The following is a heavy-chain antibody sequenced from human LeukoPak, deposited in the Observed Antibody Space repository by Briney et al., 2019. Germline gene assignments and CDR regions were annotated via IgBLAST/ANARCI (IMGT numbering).Heavy chain of an antibody. V-gene: IGHV4-4*07. CDR2: IYTSGST. CDR3: AAFLSGTYWYFDY. J-gene: IGHJ4*02. CDR1: GDSISSYY. D-gene: IGHD1-26*01. Sequence: SETLSLTCTVSGDSISSYYWSWIRQPAEKGLEWIGHIYTSGSTNYYTSGSTDYNPSLKSRVTISLDRSKNQFSPKLSSVTAADTAVYYCAAFLSGTYWYFDYWGQGALVTVSS.